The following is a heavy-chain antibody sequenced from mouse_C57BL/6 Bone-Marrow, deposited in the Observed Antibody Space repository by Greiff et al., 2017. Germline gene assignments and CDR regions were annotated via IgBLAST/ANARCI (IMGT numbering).Heavy chain of an antibody. V-gene: IGHV1-55*01. CDR2: IYPGSGST. CDR3: ARIYYYGSRFDY. Sequence: QVQLQQPGAELVKPGASVKMSCKASGYTFTSYWITWVKQRPGQGLEWIGDIYPGSGSTNYNEKFKSKATLTVDTSSSTAYMQLSSLTSEDSAVYDCARIYYYGSRFDYWGQGTTLTVSS. D-gene: IGHD1-1*01. J-gene: IGHJ2*01. CDR1: GYTFTSYW.